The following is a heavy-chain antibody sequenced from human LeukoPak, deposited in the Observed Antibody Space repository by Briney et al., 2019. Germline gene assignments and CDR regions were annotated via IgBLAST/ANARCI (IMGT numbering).Heavy chain of an antibody. D-gene: IGHD2-2*01. V-gene: IGHV1-69*13. J-gene: IGHJ4*02. CDR2: IIPIFGTA. Sequence: GASVKVSCKASGGTFSSYAISWVRQAPGQGLEWMGGIIPIFGTANYAQKFQGRVTITADESTSTAYMELSSLGSEDTAVYYCAQLDCSSTSCYPYWGQGTLVTVSS. CDR3: AQLDCSSTSCYPY. CDR1: GGTFSSYA.